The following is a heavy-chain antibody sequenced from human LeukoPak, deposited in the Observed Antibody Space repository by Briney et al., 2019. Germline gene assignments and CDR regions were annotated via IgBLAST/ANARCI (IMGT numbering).Heavy chain of an antibody. D-gene: IGHD1-26*01. V-gene: IGHV3-21*01. CDR2: ISSSSSYI. J-gene: IGHJ4*02. CDR1: GFTFSSYS. Sequence: GGSLRLSCAASGFTFSSYSMNWVRQAPGKGLGWVSSISSSSSYIYYADSVKGRFTISRDNAKNSLYLQMNSLRAEDTAVYYCAGDSGSYSADYWGQGTLVTVSS. CDR3: AGDSGSYSADY.